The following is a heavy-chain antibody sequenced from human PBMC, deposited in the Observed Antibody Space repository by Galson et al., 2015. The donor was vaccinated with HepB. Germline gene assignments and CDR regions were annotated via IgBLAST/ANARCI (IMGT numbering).Heavy chain of an antibody. CDR1: GFTFSGYG. V-gene: IGHV3-30*03. CDR2: ISYEGSNK. D-gene: IGHD5-18*01. J-gene: IGHJ4*02. Sequence: SLRLSCAASGFTFSGYGMHWVRQAPGKGLEWVAVISYEGSNKYYADSVKGRFTISRDNSKNMLSLQMDSLRAEDTAVYYCAATRIQFWLTILESWGQGTLVTVSS. CDR3: AATRIQFWLTILES.